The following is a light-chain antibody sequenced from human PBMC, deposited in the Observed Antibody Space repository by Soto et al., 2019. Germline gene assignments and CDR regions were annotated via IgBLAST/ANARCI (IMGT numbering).Light chain of an antibody. Sequence: IQMTQSPSSLSASIGDRVSFTCQASQDISNYLNWYQQKPGKAPRLLLYDASSLETGVPSRFSGSGSGTDFTFTISSLQPEDIATYYCQHYDHLPITFAQGTRLEIK. CDR2: DAS. V-gene: IGKV1-33*01. CDR3: QHYDHLPIT. CDR1: QDISNY. J-gene: IGKJ5*01.